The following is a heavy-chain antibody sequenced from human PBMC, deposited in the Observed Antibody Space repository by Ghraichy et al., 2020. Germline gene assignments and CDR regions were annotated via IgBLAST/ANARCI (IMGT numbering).Heavy chain of an antibody. J-gene: IGHJ6*03. CDR2: IKQDGSEK. V-gene: IGHV3-7*01. Sequence: GGSLRLSCAASGFTFSSYWMSWVRQAPGKGLEWVANIKQDGSEKYYVDSVKGRFTISKDNAKNSLYLQMNSLRAEDTAVYYCASCTATDYYYMDVWGKGTTVTVSS. CDR3: ASCTATDYYYMDV. D-gene: IGHD2-8*01. CDR1: GFTFSSYW.